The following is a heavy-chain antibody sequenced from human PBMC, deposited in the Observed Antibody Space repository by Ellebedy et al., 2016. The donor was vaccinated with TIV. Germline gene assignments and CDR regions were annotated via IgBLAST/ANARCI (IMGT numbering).Heavy chain of an antibody. CDR2: IYYSGST. V-gene: IGHV4-59*06. CDR1: GGSISSYY. D-gene: IGHD2-2*01. Sequence: MPSETLSLTCTVSGGSISSYYWSWIRQHPGKGLEWIGYIYYSGSTYYNPSLKSRVTISVDTSKNQFSLKLSSVTAADTAVYYCARDAVPAATPYNWFDPWGQGTLVTVSS. CDR3: ARDAVPAATPYNWFDP. J-gene: IGHJ5*02.